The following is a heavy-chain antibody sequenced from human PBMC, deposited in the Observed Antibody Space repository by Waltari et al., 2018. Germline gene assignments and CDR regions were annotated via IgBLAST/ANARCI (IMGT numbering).Heavy chain of an antibody. Sequence: QVQLQQWGAGLLKPSETLSLTCAVYGGSFSGYYWSWIRQPPGKAPGWIGEINHRGSTNNTPSLKSRVTMSVDTSKNQVSRKLRSVTAADTAVYYCARAGDSSGYYYTGIYYYGMDVWGQGTTVTVSS. CDR3: ARAGDSSGYYYTGIYYYGMDV. D-gene: IGHD3-22*01. CDR2: INHRGST. V-gene: IGHV4-34*01. J-gene: IGHJ6*02. CDR1: GGSFSGYY.